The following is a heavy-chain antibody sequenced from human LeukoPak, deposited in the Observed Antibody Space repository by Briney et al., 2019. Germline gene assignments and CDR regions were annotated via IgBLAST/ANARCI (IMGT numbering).Heavy chain of an antibody. CDR3: ASLDAAAGTTPNY. CDR1: GYTFTGYY. V-gene: IGHV1-2*02. D-gene: IGHD6-13*01. J-gene: IGHJ4*02. CDR2: INPNSGGT. Sequence: ASVKVSCKASGYTFTGYYMHWVRQAPGQGLEWMGWINPNSGGTNYAQKFQGRVTMTRDTSISTAYMELSRLRSDDTAVYYCASLDAAAGTTPNYWGQGTLVTVSS.